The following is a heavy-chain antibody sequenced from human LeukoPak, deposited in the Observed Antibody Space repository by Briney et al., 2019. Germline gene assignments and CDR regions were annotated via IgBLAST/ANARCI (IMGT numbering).Heavy chain of an antibody. V-gene: IGHV3-11*01. CDR3: ARPQEQWLVLAFDI. D-gene: IGHD6-19*01. J-gene: IGHJ3*02. CDR2: ISSSGSTI. Sequence: GGSLRLSCAASGFTFRDYYMSWIRQAPGKGLEWVSYISSSGSTIYYADSVKGRFTISRDNAKNSLYLQMNSLRAEDTAVYYCARPQEQWLVLAFDIWGQGTMVTVSS. CDR1: GFTFRDYY.